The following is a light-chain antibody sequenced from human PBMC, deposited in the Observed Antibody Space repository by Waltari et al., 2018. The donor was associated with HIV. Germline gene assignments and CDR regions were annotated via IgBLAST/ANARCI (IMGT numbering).Light chain of an antibody. CDR3: SSYAGARV. CDR1: NSDVGSYNR. V-gene: IGLV2-23*02. CDR2: EVT. Sequence: QSALTQPASVSGSPGQSITISCTVTNSDVGSYNRVSWYQQYPGKAPKLIIYEVTKRPSGVSNRFSGSKSGNTASLTLSGLQADDEADYYCSSYAGARVFGGGTNLIVL. J-gene: IGLJ3*02.